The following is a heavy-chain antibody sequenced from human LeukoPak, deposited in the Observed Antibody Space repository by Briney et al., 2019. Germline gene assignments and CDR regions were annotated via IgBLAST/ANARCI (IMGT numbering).Heavy chain of an antibody. Sequence: HGESLKISCNGSGYGFPNYWIGGVRQMPGKGLEWLGIIYPTDSDARYNPSFEGQVTLSADKSISTAYLQWSSLKASDTAMYYCARSSGSGWSFFDYWGQGTLVTVSS. V-gene: IGHV5-51*01. CDR3: ARSSGSGWSFFDY. J-gene: IGHJ4*02. CDR1: GYGFPNYW. D-gene: IGHD6-19*01. CDR2: IYPTDSDA.